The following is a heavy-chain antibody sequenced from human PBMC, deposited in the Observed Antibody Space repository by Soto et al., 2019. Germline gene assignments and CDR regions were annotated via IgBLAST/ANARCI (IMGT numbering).Heavy chain of an antibody. CDR2: IYSGGAT. Sequence: GGSLRLSCAASGLSVSSNHMSWVRQAPGKGLEWVSVIYSGGATYYADSVKGRFTISRHNSENTLYLQMNSLRPEDTAVYYCARVSDYYYYMDVWGKGTTVTVSS. CDR3: ARVSDYYYYMDV. V-gene: IGHV3-53*04. J-gene: IGHJ6*03. D-gene: IGHD3-3*02. CDR1: GLSVSSNH.